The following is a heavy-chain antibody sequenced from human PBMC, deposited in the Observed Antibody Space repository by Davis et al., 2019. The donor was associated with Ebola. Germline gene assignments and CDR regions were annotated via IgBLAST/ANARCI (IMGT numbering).Heavy chain of an antibody. CDR3: ARHGKTGTDYYYYGMDV. CDR2: IDPSDSYT. CDR1: GYSFTSYW. D-gene: IGHD1-1*01. J-gene: IGHJ6*02. V-gene: IGHV5-10-1*01. Sequence: KVSCKGSGYSFTSYWISWVRQLPGKGLEWMGRIDPSDSYTNYSPSFQGHVTISADKSISTAYLQWSSLKASDTDMYYCARHGKTGTDYYYYGMDVWGQGTTVTVSS.